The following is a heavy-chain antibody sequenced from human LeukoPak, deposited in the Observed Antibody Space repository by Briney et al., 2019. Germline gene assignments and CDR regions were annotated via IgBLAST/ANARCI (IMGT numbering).Heavy chain of an antibody. Sequence: SVKVSCKASGGTFNSYTINWVRQAPGQGLEWMGKIIPILGIPNYAQKFQGRVTITADKSTSTAYMELSRLRSEDTAVYYCARGGGSLDYWGQGTLVTVSS. D-gene: IGHD1-26*01. CDR3: ARGGGSLDY. CDR2: IIPILGIP. J-gene: IGHJ4*02. V-gene: IGHV1-69*02. CDR1: GGTFNSYT.